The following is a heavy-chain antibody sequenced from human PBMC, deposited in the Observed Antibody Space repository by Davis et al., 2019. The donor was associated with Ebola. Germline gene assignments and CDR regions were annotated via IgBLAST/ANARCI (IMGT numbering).Heavy chain of an antibody. CDR1: GFTFSSYG. CDR3: ARDRDYYDTAAYHPRGWFDL. V-gene: IGHV3-30*03. J-gene: IGHJ5*02. CDR2: ISYDGSNK. D-gene: IGHD3-22*01. Sequence: PGGSLRLSCVASGFTFSSYGMHWVRQAPGKGLEWVAVISYDGSNKYYADSVKGRFTISRDNSKNTLYLQMNSLRAEDTAVYYCARDRDYYDTAAYHPRGWFDLWGQGTLVIVSS.